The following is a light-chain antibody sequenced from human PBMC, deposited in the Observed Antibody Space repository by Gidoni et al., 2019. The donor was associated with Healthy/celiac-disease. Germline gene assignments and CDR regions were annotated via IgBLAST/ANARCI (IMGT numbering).Light chain of an antibody. V-gene: IGKV3-11*01. CDR2: DAS. CDR1: QSVSSY. Sequence: EIALTQAPATLSLSPGERATRSCRASQSVSSYLALYQQKPDQAPRLLIYDASNRATGIPARFSGSGSGTDFTLTISSREPEDYAVYYCQRRSNKPLLTFGGXTKVEIK. CDR3: QRRSNKPLLT. J-gene: IGKJ4*01.